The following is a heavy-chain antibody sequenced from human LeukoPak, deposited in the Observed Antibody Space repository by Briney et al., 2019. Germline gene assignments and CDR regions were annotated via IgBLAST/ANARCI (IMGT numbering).Heavy chain of an antibody. J-gene: IGHJ4*02. CDR2: INPSGGST. V-gene: IGHV1-46*01. CDR1: GYSFISFY. Sequence: AAVKPCCKASGYSFISFYIHWVRQAPGQGLEWMGVINPSGGSTAYAQQFQGRVTMTRDTSTSTVYMELSSLRSEDTAVYYCARHSLIGTTPFDYWGQATLVTVSS. D-gene: IGHD1-20*01. CDR3: ARHSLIGTTPFDY.